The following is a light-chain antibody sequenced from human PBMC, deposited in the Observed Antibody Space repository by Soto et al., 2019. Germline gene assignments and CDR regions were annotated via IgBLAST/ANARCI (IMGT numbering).Light chain of an antibody. CDR2: DTS. J-gene: IGKJ5*01. CDR1: QSVRTY. V-gene: IGKV3-15*01. Sequence: EIVLTQSPATLSLSPGERATLSCRASQSVRTYLAWYQQKPGQAPRLLIHDTSTRATGIPARFSGSGSGTEFTLTISSLQSEDFAVYYCQQYNNWPPITFGQGTRLEIK. CDR3: QQYNNWPPIT.